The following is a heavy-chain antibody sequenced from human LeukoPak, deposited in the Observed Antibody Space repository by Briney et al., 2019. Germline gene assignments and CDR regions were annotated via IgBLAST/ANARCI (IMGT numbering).Heavy chain of an antibody. CDR2: TYYRSQWYN. CDR3: ARDTAPDYYDSSGYQVGFDY. Sequence: SQTLSLTCAISGDSVSSDSASWNWIRQSPSRGLEWLGRTYYRSQWYNDYGVSVKSRITINPDTSKNQFSLHLNSVTPEDTAVYYYARDTAPDYYDSSGYQVGFDYWGQGTLVTVSS. D-gene: IGHD3-22*01. J-gene: IGHJ4*02. CDR1: GDSVSSDSAS. V-gene: IGHV6-1*01.